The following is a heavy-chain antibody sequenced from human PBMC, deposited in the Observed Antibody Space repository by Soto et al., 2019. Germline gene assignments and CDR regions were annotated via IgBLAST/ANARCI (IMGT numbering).Heavy chain of an antibody. J-gene: IGHJ6*02. Sequence: PSATLSLPCAVYGGSFSGYYWSWIRQPPGKGLEWIGEINHSGSTNYNPSLKSRVTISVDTSKNQFSLKLSSVTAADTAVYYCSRWAAGYYELWSGYYRRVYGMDVCGQLTTVTVSS. CDR3: SRWAAGYYELWSGYYRRVYGMDV. D-gene: IGHD3-3*01. V-gene: IGHV4-34*01. CDR2: INHSGST. CDR1: GGSFSGYY.